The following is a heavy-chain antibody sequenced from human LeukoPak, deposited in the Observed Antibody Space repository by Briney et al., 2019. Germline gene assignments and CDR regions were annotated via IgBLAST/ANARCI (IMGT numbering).Heavy chain of an antibody. V-gene: IGHV3-30-3*01. D-gene: IGHD1-1*01. CDR2: ISYDGSHK. J-gene: IGHJ4*02. CDR3: ARDPLNWNDPFDY. CDR1: EFTFSTYA. Sequence: PGGSLRLSCAASEFTFSTYAMNWVRQAPGKGLEWEAVISYDGSHKYYADSVKGRFTISRDNSKNTLYLQMNSLRAEDTAVYYCARDPLNWNDPFDYSGQGTLVTVSS.